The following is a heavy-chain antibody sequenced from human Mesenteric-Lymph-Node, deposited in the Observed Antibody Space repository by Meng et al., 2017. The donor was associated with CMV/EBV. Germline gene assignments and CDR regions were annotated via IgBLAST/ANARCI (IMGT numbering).Heavy chain of an antibody. D-gene: IGHD3-10*01. Sequence: SLKISCAASGFAFRSYGMYWVRQVPGKGLEWVSGIRWNSDSIGYADSVKGRFTISRDNAKNSLYLIMNSLRVEDTALYFCVRDVRPGGADVWGQGTTVTVSS. J-gene: IGHJ6*02. CDR2: IRWNSDSI. CDR3: VRDVRPGGADV. V-gene: IGHV3-9*01. CDR1: GFAFRSYG.